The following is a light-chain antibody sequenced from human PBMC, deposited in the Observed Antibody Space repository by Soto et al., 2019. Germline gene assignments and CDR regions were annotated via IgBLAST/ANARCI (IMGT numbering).Light chain of an antibody. CDR2: EAS. V-gene: IGKV1-39*01. CDR3: QQTRSYPST. J-gene: IGKJ4*01. CDR1: HSIDTY. Sequence: QVTQSPSSRSASIVDRGTITFRTSHSIDTYLNWYQQKPGKVPQLLIYEASILQSGVPSRFSGSGSGTDFTLTISSLQAEDFATYYCQQTRSYPSTFGGGTKVDIK.